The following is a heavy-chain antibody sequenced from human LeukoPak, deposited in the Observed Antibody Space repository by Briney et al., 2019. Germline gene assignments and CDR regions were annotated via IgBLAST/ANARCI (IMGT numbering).Heavy chain of an antibody. Sequence: PPGGSLRLSCAASGFTFSSYAMHWVRQAPGKGLEWVAVISYDGSNKYYADSVKGRFTISRDNSKNTLYLQMNSLRAEDTAVYYCARDRSSSSWYRWFDPWGQGTLVTVSS. CDR3: ARDRSSSSWYRWFDP. D-gene: IGHD6-13*01. CDR2: ISYDGSNK. J-gene: IGHJ5*02. CDR1: GFTFSSYA. V-gene: IGHV3-30-3*01.